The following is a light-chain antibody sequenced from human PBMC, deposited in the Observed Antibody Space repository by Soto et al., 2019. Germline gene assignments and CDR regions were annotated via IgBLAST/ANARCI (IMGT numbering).Light chain of an antibody. CDR3: QQYNNWPPLT. Sequence: EIVMTQSPATLSVSPGERATLSCRASQIVSSNLAWYQQKPGQAPRLLIYDTSTRATGIPARFSGSGSGTEFTLTISSLQSEDFAVYYCQQYNNWPPLTFGGGTKVDIK. J-gene: IGKJ4*01. CDR2: DTS. CDR1: QIVSSN. V-gene: IGKV3-15*01.